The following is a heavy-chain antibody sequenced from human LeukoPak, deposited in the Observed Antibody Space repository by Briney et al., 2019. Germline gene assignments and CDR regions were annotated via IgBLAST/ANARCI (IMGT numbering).Heavy chain of an antibody. CDR2: IIPIFGTA. Sequence: GASVTISCKASGYSFSNFHINWVRQASGQGLEWIGGIIPIFGTANYAQKFQGRVTVTRDTSTSTVHMELSGLRSEDTAVYYCARDQEGFDYWGQGTLVTVSS. CDR3: ARDQEGFDY. CDR1: GYSFSNFH. V-gene: IGHV1-69*05. J-gene: IGHJ4*02.